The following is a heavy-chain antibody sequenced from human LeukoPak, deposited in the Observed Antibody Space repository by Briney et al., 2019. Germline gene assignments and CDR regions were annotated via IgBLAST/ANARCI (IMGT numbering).Heavy chain of an antibody. CDR1: IDSFSNYH. Sequence: SETLSLTCAVYIDSFSNYHWNWIRQTPSKGLEWIGEVNEVGGTNISPSLRNRVILSVDTSNNQFFLKLISVTVADTAVYYCARGQGATVPQVGKNWFDPWGQGTRVTVSS. J-gene: IGHJ5*02. CDR3: ARGQGATVPQVGKNWFDP. V-gene: IGHV4-34*01. D-gene: IGHD1-26*01. CDR2: VNEVGGT.